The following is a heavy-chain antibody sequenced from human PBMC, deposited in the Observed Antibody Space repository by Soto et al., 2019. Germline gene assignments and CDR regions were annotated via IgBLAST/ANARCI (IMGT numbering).Heavy chain of an antibody. CDR2: ISYDGSNK. CDR3: ARDPRITIFGVVIQKVWFDP. D-gene: IGHD3-3*01. Sequence: GGSLRLSCAASGFTFSSYAMHWVRQAPGNGLEWVAVISYDGSNKYYADSVKGRFTISRDNSKNTLYLQMNSLRAEDTAVYYCARDPRITIFGVVIQKVWFDPWGQGTLVTVSS. J-gene: IGHJ5*02. CDR1: GFTFSSYA. V-gene: IGHV3-30-3*01.